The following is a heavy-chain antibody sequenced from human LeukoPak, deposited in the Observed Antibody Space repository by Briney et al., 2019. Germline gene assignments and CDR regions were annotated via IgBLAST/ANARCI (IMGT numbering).Heavy chain of an antibody. CDR3: ARDERYSYGDNHYPDLGF. Sequence: ASVKVSCKASGYTFTGYYLFWVRQSPGQGLGWMGWINPNSGATKYAQKFQGRVTLTRDTSIRTTYMELSSLRSDDTAVYYCARDERYSYGDNHYPDLGFWGQGTPVTASS. CDR2: INPNSGAT. J-gene: IGHJ4*02. CDR1: GYTFTGYY. V-gene: IGHV1-2*02. D-gene: IGHD4/OR15-4a*01.